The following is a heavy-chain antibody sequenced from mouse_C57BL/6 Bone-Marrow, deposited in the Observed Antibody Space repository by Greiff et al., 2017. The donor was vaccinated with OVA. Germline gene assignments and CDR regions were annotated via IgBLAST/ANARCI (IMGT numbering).Heavy chain of an antibody. Sequence: DVQLQESGGGLVQPKGSLKLSCAASGFSFNTYAMNWVRQAPGKGLEWVARIRSKSNNYATYYADSVKDRFTISRDDSESMLYLQMNNLKTEDTAMYYCVRQGNWGYFDYWGQGTTLTVSS. D-gene: IGHD4-1*01. V-gene: IGHV10-1*01. CDR1: GFSFNTYA. J-gene: IGHJ2*01. CDR2: IRSKSNNYAT. CDR3: VRQGNWGYFDY.